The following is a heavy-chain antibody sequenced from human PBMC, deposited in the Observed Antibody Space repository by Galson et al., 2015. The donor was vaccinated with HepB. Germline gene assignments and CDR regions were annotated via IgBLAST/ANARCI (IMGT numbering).Heavy chain of an antibody. CDR2: ISYDGSNK. Sequence: SLRLSCAASGFIFSNYGIHWVRQAPGKGLQWVALISYDGSNKYYADSVKGRFTISRDNSKSTLYLQMNSLRAEDAAVYFCAKEGSPSHYNNAMDVWGQGTTVTVSS. D-gene: IGHD3-9*01. CDR3: AKEGSPSHYNNAMDV. J-gene: IGHJ6*02. CDR1: GFIFSNYG. V-gene: IGHV3-30*18.